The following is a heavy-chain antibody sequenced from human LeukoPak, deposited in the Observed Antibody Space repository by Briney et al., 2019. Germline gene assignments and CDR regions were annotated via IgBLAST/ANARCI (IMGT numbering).Heavy chain of an antibody. CDR3: AKGPIPCSSTSCPRSAFDI. D-gene: IGHD2-2*01. CDR2: ISDTDDST. Sequence: GGSLRLSCAASGFTFGSYAMNWVRQAPGKGLEWVSSISDTDDSTYDADSVKGRFSISRDNSKNTLYLQMNSLRAEDTAMYYCAKGPIPCSSTSCPRSAFDIWGQGTMVTVSS. J-gene: IGHJ3*02. V-gene: IGHV3-23*01. CDR1: GFTFGSYA.